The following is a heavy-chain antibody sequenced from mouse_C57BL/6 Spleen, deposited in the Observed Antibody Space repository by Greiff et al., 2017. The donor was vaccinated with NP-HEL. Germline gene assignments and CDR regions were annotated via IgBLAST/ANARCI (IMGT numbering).Heavy chain of an antibody. CDR1: GFTFSSYT. CDR2: ISGGGGNT. Sequence: EVNLVESGGGLVKPGGSLKLSCAASGFTFSSYTMSWVRQTPEKRLEWVATISGGGGNTYYPDSVKGRFTISRDNAKNTLYLQMSSLRSEDTALYYCARHERDWFAYWGQGTLVTVSA. CDR3: ARHERDWFAY. V-gene: IGHV5-9*01. J-gene: IGHJ3*01.